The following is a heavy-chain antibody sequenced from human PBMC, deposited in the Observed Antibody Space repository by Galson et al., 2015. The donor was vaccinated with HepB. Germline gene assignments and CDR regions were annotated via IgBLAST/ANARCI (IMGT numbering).Heavy chain of an antibody. CDR1: GFTFSRYA. CDR3: AKDGIMVANNPYQLHF. D-gene: IGHD2-15*01. Sequence: SLRLSCAASGFTFSRYAMTWVRQAPGKGLEWVSSITSSGGKTYYTDSVKGRFTISRDNSRNTVLLQLNSLRAEDTAGYYCAKDGIMVANNPYQLHFWGQGTLVSVSS. J-gene: IGHJ4*02. V-gene: IGHV3-23*01. CDR2: ITSSGGKT.